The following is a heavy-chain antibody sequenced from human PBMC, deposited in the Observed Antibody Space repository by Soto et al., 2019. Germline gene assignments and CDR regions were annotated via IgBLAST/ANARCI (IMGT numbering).Heavy chain of an antibody. D-gene: IGHD6-13*01. V-gene: IGHV3-23*01. Sequence: EVQLLESGGGLVQPGGSLRLSCAASGFTFSSYAMSWVRQAPGKGLEWVSAISGSGGSTYYADSVKGRFTISRDNSKNTLYLQMNSLRAEDTAVYYCAQDLFPLSSWAPPDAFDIWGQGTMVTVSS. CDR3: AQDLFPLSSWAPPDAFDI. J-gene: IGHJ3*02. CDR2: ISGSGGST. CDR1: GFTFSSYA.